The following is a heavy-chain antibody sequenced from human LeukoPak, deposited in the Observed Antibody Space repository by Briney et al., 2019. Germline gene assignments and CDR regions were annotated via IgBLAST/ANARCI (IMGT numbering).Heavy chain of an antibody. CDR3: ARGGIGWPFDY. CDR1: TGSFTGYY. D-gene: IGHD6-19*01. V-gene: IGHV4-59*01. CDR2: IYYSGGT. Sequence: PSETLSLTCTVSTGSFTGYYWSWIRQPPGKGLEWIGYIYYSGGTNYNPSLKSRVAISVDTSKNQFSLKLNSLTSADTAVYYCARGGIGWPFDYWGRGALVTVSS. J-gene: IGHJ4*02.